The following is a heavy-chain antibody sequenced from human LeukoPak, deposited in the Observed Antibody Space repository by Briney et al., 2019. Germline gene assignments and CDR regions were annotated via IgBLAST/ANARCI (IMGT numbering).Heavy chain of an antibody. Sequence: PSETLSLTCTVSGGSISSYYWHWIRQPPGKGLEWIGYIYYSGSTNYNPSLKSRVTISVDTSRNHFSLKLSSVTAADTAVYYCARDRVSGSASIDYWGQGTLVPVSS. CDR2: IYYSGST. CDR1: GGSISSYY. V-gene: IGHV4-59*01. CDR3: ARDRVSGSASIDY. D-gene: IGHD3-10*01. J-gene: IGHJ4*02.